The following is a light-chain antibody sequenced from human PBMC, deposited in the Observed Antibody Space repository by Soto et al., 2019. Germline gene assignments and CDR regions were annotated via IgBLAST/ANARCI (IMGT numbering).Light chain of an antibody. CDR1: QSVSRSY. J-gene: IGKJ4*01. CDR2: GAS. Sequence: EIVLTQSPGTLSLSPGERATLSCRASQSVSRSYLAWYQQKPGQAPRLLIYGASSRATGIPGRFSGSESGADFTLTISRLEHEDFAVYYCQQYGSSPPGLTFGGGTKVEIK. V-gene: IGKV3-20*01. CDR3: QQYGSSPPGLT.